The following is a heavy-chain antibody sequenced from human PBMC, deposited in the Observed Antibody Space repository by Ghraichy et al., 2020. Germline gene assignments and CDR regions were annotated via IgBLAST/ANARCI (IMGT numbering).Heavy chain of an antibody. Sequence: SETLSLTYTVSSGSISTYYWSWIRQPPGKGLEWIGYIYYTGGTNYNPSLKSRVTISLDTSKNRFSLKLSSVTAADTAVYYCARSTLGRWFDPWGQGTLVTVSS. D-gene: IGHD3-3*02. CDR3: ARSTLGRWFDP. CDR2: IYYTGGT. CDR1: SGSISTYY. V-gene: IGHV4-59*01. J-gene: IGHJ5*02.